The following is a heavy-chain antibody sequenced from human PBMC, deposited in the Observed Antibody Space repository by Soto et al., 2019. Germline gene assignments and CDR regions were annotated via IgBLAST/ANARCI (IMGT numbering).Heavy chain of an antibody. J-gene: IGHJ3*02. D-gene: IGHD3-22*01. CDR1: GFTFSSYG. CDR2: ISYDGSNK. Sequence: QVQLLESGGGVVQPGRSLRLSCAASGFTFSSYGRHWGRQAPGMGLEWVAVISYDGSNKYYADSVKGRFTISRDNSKNTVYLQMNSLRAEDTAVYYCAKDGPYDTTLGAFDIWGQGTMVTVSS. V-gene: IGHV3-30*18. CDR3: AKDGPYDTTLGAFDI.